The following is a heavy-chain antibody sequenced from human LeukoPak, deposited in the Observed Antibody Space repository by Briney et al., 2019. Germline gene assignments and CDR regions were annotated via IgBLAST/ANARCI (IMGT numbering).Heavy chain of an antibody. CDR1: GFSFSDYG. D-gene: IGHD4-17*01. J-gene: IGHJ4*02. Sequence: GGSLRLSCTASGFSFSDYGMHWVRQAPGKGLESVAVISYAGDAVNYADSVKGRLTISRDNSKSTLYLQMDSLRVEDTAVYYCARAGYGDYGDYWGQGTLVTVSS. CDR2: ISYAGDAV. V-gene: IGHV3-30*03. CDR3: ARAGYGDYGDY.